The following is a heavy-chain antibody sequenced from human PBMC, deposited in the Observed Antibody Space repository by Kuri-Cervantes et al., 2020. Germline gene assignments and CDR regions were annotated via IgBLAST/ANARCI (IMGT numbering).Heavy chain of an antibody. CDR1: GFTFSSYA. D-gene: IGHD5-12*01. Sequence: ETLSLTCAASGFTFSSYAMSWVRQAPGKGLEWVSAISGSGGSTYYADSVKGRFTISRDNSKNTLYLQMNSLRAEDTAVYYCARDRATARGSMDVWGQGTTVTVSS. CDR2: ISGSGGST. J-gene: IGHJ6*02. CDR3: ARDRATARGSMDV. V-gene: IGHV3-23*01.